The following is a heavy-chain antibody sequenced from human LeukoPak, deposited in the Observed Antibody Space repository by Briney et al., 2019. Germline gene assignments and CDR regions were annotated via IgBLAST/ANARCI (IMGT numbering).Heavy chain of an antibody. CDR1: GFTFSSYD. CDR2: ISSSSSYI. V-gene: IGHV3-21*01. CDR3: AREYSSSWYGWFDP. D-gene: IGHD6-13*01. Sequence: PGGSLRLSCAASGFTFSSYDMKWVRQAPGKGLEWVSSISSSSSYIYYADSVKGRFTISIDNAKNSLYLQMNSLRAEDTAVYYCAREYSSSWYGWFDPWGQGTLVTVSS. J-gene: IGHJ5*02.